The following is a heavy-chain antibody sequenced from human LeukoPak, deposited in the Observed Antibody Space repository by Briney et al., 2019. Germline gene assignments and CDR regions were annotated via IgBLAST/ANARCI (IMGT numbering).Heavy chain of an antibody. D-gene: IGHD5-18*01. CDR1: GYTFTSYY. J-gene: IGHJ4*02. V-gene: IGHV1-46*01. Sequence: ASVKVSCKASGYTFTSYYMHWVRQAPGQGLEWMGIINPSGGSTSYAQKFQGRVTMTRDMSTSTVYMGLSSLRSEDTAVYYCAKESYGLDYWGQGILVTVSS. CDR2: INPSGGST. CDR3: AKESYGLDY.